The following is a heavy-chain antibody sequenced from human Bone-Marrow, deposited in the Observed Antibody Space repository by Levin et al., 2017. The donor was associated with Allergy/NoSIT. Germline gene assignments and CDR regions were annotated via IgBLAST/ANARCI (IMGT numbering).Heavy chain of an antibody. D-gene: IGHD2-8*02. J-gene: IGHJ3*02. CDR2: ISSSGSDM. CDR1: GFIFKTYA. V-gene: IGHV3-21*01. Sequence: GGSLRLSCAASGFIFKTYAMSWVRQAPGKGLEWVSSISSSGSDMYYVDSVKGRFTISRDNAKNSLTLQMNSLRAEDTAVYYCARGIIGDVRVAHKEAFDIWGQGTMVSVSS. CDR3: ARGIIGDVRVAHKEAFDI.